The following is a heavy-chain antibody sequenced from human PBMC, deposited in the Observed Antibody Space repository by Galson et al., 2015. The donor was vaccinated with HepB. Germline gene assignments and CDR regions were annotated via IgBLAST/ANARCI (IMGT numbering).Heavy chain of an antibody. D-gene: IGHD3-3*01. V-gene: IGHV4-39*02. Sequence: SETLSLTCIVTGGSISNRSDYWGWIRQPPGRGLEWIGNIHYSGSTYYNLSLKRRVTISVDTAKNHFSLNVNSMTAADTAIYYCARLPGDFSDTSLTYPDVWGKGTTVTVSA. CDR1: GGSISNRSDY. CDR2: IHYSGST. J-gene: IGHJ6*04. CDR3: ARLPGDFSDTSLTYPDV.